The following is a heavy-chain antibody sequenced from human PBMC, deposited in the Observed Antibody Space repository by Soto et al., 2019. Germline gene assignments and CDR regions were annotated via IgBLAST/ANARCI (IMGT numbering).Heavy chain of an antibody. D-gene: IGHD3-10*01. CDR1: GYTFTHFD. CDR2: MNPDSGKT. Sequence: VQLVQSGAEVRKPGASVKVSCKASGYTFTHFDINWVRQAPGHGLEWMGWMNPDSGKTAYAEKFRGRVTMNRNTSMGIGSRDLISLTYEATAVYYCARARASGDLVRWFDPWAREPRSLSPQ. CDR3: ARARASGDLVRWFDP. J-gene: IGHJ5*02. V-gene: IGHV1-8*01.